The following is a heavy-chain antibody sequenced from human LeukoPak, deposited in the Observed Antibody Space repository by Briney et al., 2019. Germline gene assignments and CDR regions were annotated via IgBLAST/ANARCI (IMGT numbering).Heavy chain of an antibody. CDR3: ARAPPTPHYSSSWYRPHSWYYYGMDV. Sequence: SETLSLTCAVYGGSFSGYYWSWIRQPPGKGLEWIGEINHSGSTNYNPSLKSRVTISVDTSKNQFSLKLSSVTAADTAVYYCARAPPTPHYSSSWYRPHSWYYYGMDVWGQGTTVTGSS. D-gene: IGHD6-13*01. J-gene: IGHJ6*02. CDR1: GGSFSGYY. V-gene: IGHV4-34*01. CDR2: INHSGST.